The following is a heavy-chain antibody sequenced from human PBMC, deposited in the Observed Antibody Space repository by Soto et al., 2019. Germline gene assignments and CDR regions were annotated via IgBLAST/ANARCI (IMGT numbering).Heavy chain of an antibody. CDR2: INSDGSST. J-gene: IGHJ6*02. V-gene: IGHV3-74*01. Sequence: GGSLRLSCAASGFTFSSYWMHWVRQAPGKGLVWVSRINSDGSSTSYADSVKGRFTISRDNAKNTLYLQMNSLRAEDTAVYYCARRGRIIAAAGTGYYYDMDVWGQGTTVTVSS. CDR1: GFTFSSYW. CDR3: ARRGRIIAAAGTGYYYDMDV. D-gene: IGHD6-13*01.